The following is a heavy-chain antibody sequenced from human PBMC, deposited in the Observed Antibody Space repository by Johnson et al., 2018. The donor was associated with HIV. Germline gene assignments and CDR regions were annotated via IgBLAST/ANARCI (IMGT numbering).Heavy chain of an antibody. CDR1: GFTFSSYD. D-gene: IGHD6-19*01. V-gene: IGHV3-20*04. CDR2: INWNGGST. J-gene: IGHJ3*02. CDR3: AKDLPSGWDGGDAFDI. Sequence: VQLVESGGGLVKPGGSLRLSCAASGFTFSSYDMHWVRQATGKGLEWVSGINWNGGSTGYADSVKGRFTISRDNAKNSLYLQMNSLRPEDTAVYYCAKDLPSGWDGGDAFDIWGQGTMVIVSS.